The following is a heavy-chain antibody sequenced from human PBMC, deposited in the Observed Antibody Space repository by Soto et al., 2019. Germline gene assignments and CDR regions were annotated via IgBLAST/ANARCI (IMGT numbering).Heavy chain of an antibody. Sequence: QVQLEESGGGVVQPGRSLRLSCAASGFTFSSYGMHWVRQAPGKGLEWVAVIWYDGSNKYYADSVKGRFTISRDNSKNTLYLQMNSLRAEDTAVYYCARDLDYGAYYGMDVWGQGTTVTVSS. CDR3: ARDLDYGAYYGMDV. J-gene: IGHJ6*02. CDR2: IWYDGSNK. D-gene: IGHD4-17*01. V-gene: IGHV3-33*01. CDR1: GFTFSSYG.